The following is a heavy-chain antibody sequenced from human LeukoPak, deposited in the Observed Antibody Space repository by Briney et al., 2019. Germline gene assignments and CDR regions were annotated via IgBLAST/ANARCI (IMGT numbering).Heavy chain of an antibody. CDR1: GGTFSSYA. D-gene: IGHD3-22*01. CDR2: IIPILGIA. Sequence: SVKVSCKASGGTFSSYAISWVRQAPGQGLEWMGRIIPILGIANYAQKFQGRVTITADKSTSTAYVELSSLRSEDTAVYYCASPSHYYDSSGYYPFDYWGQGTPVTVSS. V-gene: IGHV1-69*04. CDR3: ASPSHYYDSSGYYPFDY. J-gene: IGHJ4*02.